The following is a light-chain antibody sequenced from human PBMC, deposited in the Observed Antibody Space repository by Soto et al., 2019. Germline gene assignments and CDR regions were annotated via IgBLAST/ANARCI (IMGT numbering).Light chain of an antibody. Sequence: DIHMTQSPSTLSASVGDRVTITCRASQSISSWLAWYQQKPGKAPKVLIYDASSLESGVPLRFSGSGSGTEFSLTTSSLQPDDFATYYCEQYNSYPWTFGQGTKVEIK. CDR1: QSISSW. V-gene: IGKV1-5*01. CDR3: EQYNSYPWT. CDR2: DAS. J-gene: IGKJ1*01.